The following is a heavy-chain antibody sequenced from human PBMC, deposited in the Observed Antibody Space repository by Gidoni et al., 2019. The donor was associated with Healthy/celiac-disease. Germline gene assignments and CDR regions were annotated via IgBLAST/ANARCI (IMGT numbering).Heavy chain of an antibody. CDR2: IYTSGST. J-gene: IGHJ4*02. V-gene: IGHV4-61*02. D-gene: IGHD2-15*01. CDR1: GGSISSGSYY. Sequence: QVQLQESGPGLVKPSQTLSLTCTVSGGSISSGSYYWSWIRQPAGKGLEWIGRIYTSGSTNYNPSLKSRVTISVDTSKNQFSLKLSSVTAADTAVYYCAREGYIGLGYFDYWGQGTLVTVSS. CDR3: AREGYIGLGYFDY.